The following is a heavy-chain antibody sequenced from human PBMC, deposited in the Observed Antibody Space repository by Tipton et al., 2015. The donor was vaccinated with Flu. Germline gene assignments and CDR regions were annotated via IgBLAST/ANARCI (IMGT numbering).Heavy chain of an antibody. J-gene: IGHJ4*02. Sequence: TLSLTCSVSGDSIGSEYYWGWIRQPPGKSLEWIGNIHRAGSTYYNPSLTSRVTITVDTSKNQSSLKLSSVTAADTAVYYCARGDGYNFDYWGQGTLVTVSS. CDR2: IHRAGST. CDR1: GDSIGSEYY. D-gene: IGHD5-24*01. V-gene: IGHV4-38-2*02. CDR3: ARGDGYNFDY.